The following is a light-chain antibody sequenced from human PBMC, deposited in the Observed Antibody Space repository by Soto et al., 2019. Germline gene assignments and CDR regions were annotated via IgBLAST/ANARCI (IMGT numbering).Light chain of an antibody. CDR1: SSSKW. J-gene: IGKJ2*01. V-gene: IGKV1-5*01. CDR2: DVS. Sequence: DIQMTQSPSTLSASVGDTVTMTCRSSSKWLAWYQKKPGKAPKLLIYDVSNLERGVPPRFSDSTSGAESTLTITGLQPDDLGTYYRQHTTDFTFGQGTKVDIK. CDR3: QHTTDFT.